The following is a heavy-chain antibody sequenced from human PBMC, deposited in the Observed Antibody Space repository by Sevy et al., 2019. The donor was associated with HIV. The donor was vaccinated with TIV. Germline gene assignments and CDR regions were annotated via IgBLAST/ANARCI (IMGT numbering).Heavy chain of an antibody. CDR1: GDTYNNYA. CDR3: ARDRSGSAMDV. V-gene: IGHV1-69*10. D-gene: IGHD3-22*01. Sequence: ASVKVSCKTSGDTYNNYAISWVRQAPGQGLEWMGEIIPVLHKPKFAQRFQGRVSITADESTTTVHMELSGLRSDDTAVYYCARDRSGSAMDVWGQGTTVTVSS. J-gene: IGHJ6*02. CDR2: IIPVLHKP.